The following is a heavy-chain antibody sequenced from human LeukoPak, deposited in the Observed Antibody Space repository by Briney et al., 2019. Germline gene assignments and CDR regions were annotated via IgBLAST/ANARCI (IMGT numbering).Heavy chain of an antibody. CDR2: IYPDDSDT. J-gene: IGHJ3*01. V-gene: IGHV5-51*01. CDR1: GYSFTTYW. CDR3: ARVGKEEMTTFWTNGDAFDV. D-gene: IGHD5-24*01. Sequence: GESLKISCKGSGYSFTTYWIGWVRQMPGKGLEWMGIIYPDDSDTRYSPSFQGQVTISADKSISTAYLQWSSLKASDTAMYYCARVGKEEMTTFWTNGDAFDVWGQGTMVAVYS.